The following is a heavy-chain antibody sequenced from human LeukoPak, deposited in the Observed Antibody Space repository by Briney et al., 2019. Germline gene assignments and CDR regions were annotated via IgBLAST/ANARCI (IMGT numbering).Heavy chain of an antibody. J-gene: IGHJ6*03. D-gene: IGHD3-22*01. CDR1: GFTFSNAW. V-gene: IGHV3-15*01. CDR3: TTHYYDSSGYILHYYYYYMDV. CDR2: IKSKTDGGTT. Sequence: GGSLRLSCAASGFTFSNAWMSWVRQAPGKGLEWVGRIKSKTDGGTTDYAAPVKGRFTISRDDSKNTLYLQMNSLKTEDTAVYYCTTHYYDSSGYILHYYYYYMDVWGKGTTVTVSS.